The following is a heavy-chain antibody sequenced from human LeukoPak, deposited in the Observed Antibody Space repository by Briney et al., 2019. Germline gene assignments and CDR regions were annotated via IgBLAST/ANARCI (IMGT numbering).Heavy chain of an antibody. V-gene: IGHV4-59*08. Sequence: PSETLSLTCTVSGGSISSYYWSWIRQPPGKGLEWIAYISDIGSINYNPSLKSRVTISLETSKNQFSLKLSSVTAADPAVYYCAGHHPRNTVDFWGQGTLVTVSS. CDR1: GGSISSYY. J-gene: IGHJ4*02. D-gene: IGHD2/OR15-2a*01. CDR3: AGHHPRNTVDF. CDR2: ISDIGSI.